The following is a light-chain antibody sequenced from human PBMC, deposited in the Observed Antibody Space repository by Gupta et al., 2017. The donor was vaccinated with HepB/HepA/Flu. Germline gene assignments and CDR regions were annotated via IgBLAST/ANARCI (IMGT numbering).Light chain of an antibody. J-gene: IGKJ5*01. CDR1: ESISRY. V-gene: IGKV3-11*01. Sequence: IVLTQSPATLSLSPGERATLSCRPSESISRYLAWYQQKPGQAPRLLIYDAFKRATGIPARFSGSGCGTDFTLTISSLEPEDFAVYNGQQCSNWPITFGQGTRLEMK. CDR3: QQCSNWPIT. CDR2: DAF.